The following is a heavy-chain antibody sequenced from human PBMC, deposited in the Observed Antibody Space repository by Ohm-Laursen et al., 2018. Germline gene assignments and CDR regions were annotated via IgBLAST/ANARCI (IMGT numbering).Heavy chain of an antibody. D-gene: IGHD6-6*01. Sequence: SQTLSLTCTVSGGSISSSSYYWGWIRQPPGKGLEWIGSIYYSGSTYYNPSLKSLVTISVDTSKNQFSLKLSSVTAADTAVYYCARGRSIAARHYGNYGMDVWGQGTTVTVSS. J-gene: IGHJ6*02. CDR3: ARGRSIAARHYGNYGMDV. CDR2: IYYSGST. V-gene: IGHV4-39*07. CDR1: GGSISSSSYY.